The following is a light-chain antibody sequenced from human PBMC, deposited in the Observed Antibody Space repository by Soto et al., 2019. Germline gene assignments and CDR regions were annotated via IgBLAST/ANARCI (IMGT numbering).Light chain of an antibody. J-gene: IGLJ3*02. CDR2: STT. Sequence: VVTQEPSLTVSPGGTVTLTCASSTGAVTSGYYPNWFQQKPGQAPRPLIYSTTNKHSWTPARFSGSLLGDKAALTLSGVQPEDEAEYYCLLYYGGAWVFGGGTKLTVL. CDR3: LLYYGGAWV. V-gene: IGLV7-43*01. CDR1: TGAVTSGYY.